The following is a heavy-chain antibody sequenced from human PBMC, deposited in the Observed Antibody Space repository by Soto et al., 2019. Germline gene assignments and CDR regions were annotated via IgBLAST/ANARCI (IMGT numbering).Heavy chain of an antibody. CDR2: TYYRSRWYN. V-gene: IGHV6-1*01. CDR3: AGTTSHHWLYMDV. CDR1: GDSVSSNSAA. D-gene: IGHD1-7*01. Sequence: QVQLQESGPGLVKPSQTLSLTCVISGDSVSSNSAAWNWIRLSPSRGLEWLARTYYRSRWYNDYAVSVRSRITVNPDTSKNQFSLQPTSVTPEDTAVYYCAGTTSHHWLYMDVWGKGATVTVSS. J-gene: IGHJ6*03.